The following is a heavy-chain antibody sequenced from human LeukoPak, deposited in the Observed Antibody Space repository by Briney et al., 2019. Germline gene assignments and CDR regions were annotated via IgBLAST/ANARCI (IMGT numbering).Heavy chain of an antibody. CDR3: ARGDNSAFDI. V-gene: IGHV3-7*04. D-gene: IGHD3-22*01. CDR2: IKQGESER. CDR1: GFTFRSYR. Sequence: GGSLRLSCSASGFTFRSYRMNWVRQAPGKGLEWVASIKQGESERYYVDSVNGRFTISRDNAKNSLYLQMNSLRAEDTAVYYCARGDNSAFDIWGQGTMVTVSS. J-gene: IGHJ3*02.